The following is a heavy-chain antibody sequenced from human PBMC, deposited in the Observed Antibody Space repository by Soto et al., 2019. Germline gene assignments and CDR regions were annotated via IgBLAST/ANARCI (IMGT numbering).Heavy chain of an antibody. J-gene: IGHJ5*02. D-gene: IGHD3-16*02. CDR2: IYSSGRT. CDR3: ARMGLHLGELSRNWFDP. Sequence: QVQLQESGPGLVKPSQTLSLTCSLSGGSINSDEFYWTWIRQSPGKGLEWIGYIYSSGRTHYNPSLKRRINISLATSNNLLSLRLSSVTAADTAVYYCARMGLHLGELSRNWFDPWGRGTLVTVSS. V-gene: IGHV4-31*03. CDR1: GGSINSDEFY.